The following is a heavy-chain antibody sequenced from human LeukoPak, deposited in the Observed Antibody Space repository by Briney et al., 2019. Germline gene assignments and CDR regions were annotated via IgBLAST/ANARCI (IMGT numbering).Heavy chain of an antibody. CDR3: ARGDTAMVSAFDI. CDR1: GYTFTSYA. D-gene: IGHD5-18*01. CDR2: INPNSGGT. Sequence: ASVKVSCKASGYTFTSYAMNWVRQAPGQGLEWMGWINPNSGGTNYAQKFQGRVTMTRDTSISTAYMELSRLRSDDTAVYYCARGDTAMVSAFDIWGQGTMVTVSS. J-gene: IGHJ3*02. V-gene: IGHV1-2*02.